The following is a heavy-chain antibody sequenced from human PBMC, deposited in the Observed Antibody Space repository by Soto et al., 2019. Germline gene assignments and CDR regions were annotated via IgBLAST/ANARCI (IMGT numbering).Heavy chain of an antibody. V-gene: IGHV3-48*03. Sequence: EVQLVESGGGLVQPGGSLRLSCAASGFTFSSYEMNWVRQAPGKGLEWVSYISSSGSTIYYADSVKGRFTISRDNAKNSLYLQMNSLRAEDTAVYYCARESSLRSYCSGGSYYDFYYGMDVWGQGTTVTVSS. CDR1: GFTFSSYE. CDR2: ISSSGSTI. J-gene: IGHJ6*02. D-gene: IGHD2-15*01. CDR3: ARESSLRSYCSGGSYYDFYYGMDV.